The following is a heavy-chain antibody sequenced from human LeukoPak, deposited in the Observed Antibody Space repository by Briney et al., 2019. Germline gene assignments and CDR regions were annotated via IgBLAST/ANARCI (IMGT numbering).Heavy chain of an antibody. J-gene: IGHJ3*02. CDR3: AKGVWDYDILTGLEFAFDI. CDR1: GFTFSSYA. Sequence: PGGSLRLSCAASGFTFSSYAMSWVRQAPGKGLEWVSAISGSGGSTYYADSVKGRFTISRDNSKNTLYLQMNSLRAEDTAVYYCAKGVWDYDILTGLEFAFDIWGQGTMVTVSS. CDR2: ISGSGGST. D-gene: IGHD3-9*01. V-gene: IGHV3-23*01.